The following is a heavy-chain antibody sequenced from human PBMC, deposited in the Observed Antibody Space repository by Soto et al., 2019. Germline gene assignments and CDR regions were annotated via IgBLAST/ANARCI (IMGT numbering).Heavy chain of an antibody. D-gene: IGHD6-13*01. Sequence: GGSLRLSCAASGFTFSSYSMNWVRQAPGRGLEWVSSISSSSSYIYYADSVKGRFTISRDNAKNSLYLQMNSLRAEDTAVYYCARDRGGAAAGSYWGQGTLVTVSS. V-gene: IGHV3-21*01. CDR2: ISSSSSYI. CDR3: ARDRGGAAAGSY. J-gene: IGHJ4*02. CDR1: GFTFSSYS.